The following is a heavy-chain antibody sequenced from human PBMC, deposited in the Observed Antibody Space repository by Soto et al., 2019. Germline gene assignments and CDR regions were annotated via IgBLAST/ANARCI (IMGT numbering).Heavy chain of an antibody. CDR3: AGGGSSVVIPAVIYS. Sequence: QVQLVQSGAEVKKPGASVKVSCKASGYTFTSYAINWVRQATGQGLEWMGWMNPDNGNTGSAQKFQGRITMTRDTSINTEYLELSSLRSEDTAVYYCAGGGSSVVIPAVIYSWGKGTLVTVSS. V-gene: IGHV1-8*01. CDR1: GYTFTSYA. CDR2: MNPDNGNT. J-gene: IGHJ4*02. D-gene: IGHD2-2*01.